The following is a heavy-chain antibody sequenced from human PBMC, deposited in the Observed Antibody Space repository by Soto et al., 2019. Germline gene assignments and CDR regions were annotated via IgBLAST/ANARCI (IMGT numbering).Heavy chain of an antibody. CDR2: IYTSGSP. CDR1: GDSISSCS. CDR3: VRDIVVVLAEMHWFDP. V-gene: IGHV4-4*07. Sequence: SETVSLTCTGSGDSISSCSWSCIRQPAGEGLEWVVRIYTSGSPNYKPSLKSRVTMSVDTAKNQFYLKLSSVTAADTAVYYCVRDIVVVLAEMHWFDPWGQGTLGTVS. D-gene: IGHD2-2*01. J-gene: IGHJ5*02.